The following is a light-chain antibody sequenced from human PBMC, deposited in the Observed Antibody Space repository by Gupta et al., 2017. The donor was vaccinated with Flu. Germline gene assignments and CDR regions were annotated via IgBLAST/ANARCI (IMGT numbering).Light chain of an antibody. Sequence: SYVLRQPPPLSVSRGQTTPTPSPGDTLPKQYAYWYQQKPGQAPVLLIYRDTLRRSGIPERFSGSSSGTRVTLTVSGVQAEDEADYYCQSADITDASRVFGGGTKLTVL. CDR1: TLPKQY. J-gene: IGLJ3*02. V-gene: IGLV3-25*01. CDR3: QSADITDASRV. CDR2: RDT.